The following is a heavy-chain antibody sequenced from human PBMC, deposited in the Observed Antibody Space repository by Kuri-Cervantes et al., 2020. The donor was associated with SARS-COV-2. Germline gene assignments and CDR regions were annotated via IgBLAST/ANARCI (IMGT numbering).Heavy chain of an antibody. D-gene: IGHD1-26*01. CDR3: ARRIVGAPYNWFDP. CDR1: GGTFSSYA. V-gene: IGHV1-69*05. CDR2: IIPIFGTA. Sequence: SVKVSCKAPGGTFSSYAISWVRQAPGQGLEWMGGIIPIFGTANYAQKFQGRVTMTRDTSTSTVYMELSSLRSEDTAVYYCARRIVGAPYNWFDPWGQGTLVTVSS. J-gene: IGHJ5*02.